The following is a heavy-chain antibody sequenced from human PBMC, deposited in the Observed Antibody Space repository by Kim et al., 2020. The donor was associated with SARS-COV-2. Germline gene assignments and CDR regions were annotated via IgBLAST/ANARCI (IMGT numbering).Heavy chain of an antibody. J-gene: IGHJ4*02. V-gene: IGHV3-23*01. CDR2: ISGSGGST. CDR1: GFTFSSYA. CDR3: AKALGASPHTRRVFDY. D-gene: IGHD3-16*01. Sequence: GGSLRLSCAASGFTFSSYAMSWVRQAPGKGLEWVSAISGSGGSTYYADSVKGRFTISRDNSKNTLYLQMNSLRAEDTAVYYCAKALGASPHTRRVFDYWGQGTLVTVSS.